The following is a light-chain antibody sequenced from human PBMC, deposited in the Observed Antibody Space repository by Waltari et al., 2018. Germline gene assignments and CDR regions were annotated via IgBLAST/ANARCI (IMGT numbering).Light chain of an antibody. V-gene: IGKV1-33*01. CDR1: KDIRKN. CDR2: DAS. J-gene: IGKJ2*01. Sequence: IQMTQSPSSLSASIGDRVTITCRASKDIRKNLSWFQERPGKAPKLLIYDASNLEAGVLSRFSGTGSGTDFSLTISSLQPEDSATYYCQHYNNLPYTFSRGTKLQIK. CDR3: QHYNNLPYT.